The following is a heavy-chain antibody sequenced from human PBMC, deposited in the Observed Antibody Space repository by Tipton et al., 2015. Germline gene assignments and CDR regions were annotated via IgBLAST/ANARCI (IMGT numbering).Heavy chain of an antibody. Sequence: QVQLVQSGAEVKKPGSSVKVSCKASGDTFRSNAITWVRQAPGEGLEWMGGVSPVLGSANYAQKFQGRVRFTADESSRTAYMELSSLGSEGTAIYYRARTLCGGDCYWVDPWGQGTLVTVSS. CDR1: GDTFRSNA. CDR3: ARTLCGGDCYWVDP. V-gene: IGHV1-69*01. D-gene: IGHD2-21*02. J-gene: IGHJ5*02. CDR2: VSPVLGSA.